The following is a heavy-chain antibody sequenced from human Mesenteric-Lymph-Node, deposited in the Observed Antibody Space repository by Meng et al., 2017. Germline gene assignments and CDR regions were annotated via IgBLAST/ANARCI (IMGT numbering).Heavy chain of an antibody. D-gene: IGHD2-21*02. CDR2: IYHSGST. J-gene: IGHJ4*02. CDR1: GGSLSSRNW. Sequence: QVQLQGSGPGLVKPSGTLSLTCAVSGGSLSSRNWWSWVRQPPGKGLEWIGEIYHSGSTNYNPSLKSRVTISVDESKKQFSLRLSSVTAADTAVYYCARVGAYCGGDCYHPRWGQGTLVTVSS. CDR3: ARVGAYCGGDCYHPR. V-gene: IGHV4-4*02.